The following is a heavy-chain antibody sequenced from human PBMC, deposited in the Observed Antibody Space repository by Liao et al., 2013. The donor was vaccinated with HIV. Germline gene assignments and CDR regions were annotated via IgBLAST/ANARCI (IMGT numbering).Heavy chain of an antibody. CDR1: GGSISSGSYY. V-gene: IGHV4-61*02. CDR3: AREDGSGSYYPGTFDY. D-gene: IGHD3-10*01. Sequence: QVQLQESGPGLVKPSQTLSLTCTVSGGSISSGSYYWSWIRQPAGKGPEWIGRVYAGGSTNYNPSFQSRVTISIDTSKNQFSLKLSSVTAADTAMYYCAREDGSGSYYPGTFDYWGQGTLVTVSS. J-gene: IGHJ4*02. CDR2: VYAGGST.